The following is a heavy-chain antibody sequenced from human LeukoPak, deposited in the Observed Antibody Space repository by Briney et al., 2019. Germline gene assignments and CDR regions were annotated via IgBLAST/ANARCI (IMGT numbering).Heavy chain of an antibody. CDR1: GFTFSSYA. D-gene: IGHD1-26*01. CDR3: ARGRELLLHFDY. V-gene: IGHV3-30-3*01. J-gene: IGHJ4*02. CDR2: ISYDGSNK. Sequence: PGGSLRLSCAASGFTFSSYAMHWVGQAPGKGLEWVAVISYDGSNKYYADSVKGRFTISRDNSKNTLYLQMNSLRAEDTAVYYCARGRELLLHFDYWGQGTLVTVSS.